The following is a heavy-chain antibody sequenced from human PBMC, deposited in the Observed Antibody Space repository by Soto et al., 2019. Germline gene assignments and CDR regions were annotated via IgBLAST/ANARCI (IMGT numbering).Heavy chain of an antibody. Sequence: QVQLVESGGGVVQPGRSLRLSCAASGFTFSSYGMHWVRQAPGKGLEWVAVISYDGSNKYYADSVKGRFTISRDNSKNALYMQMNSLRAQDTAVYYGETAGDAYGDYLAAEEYYYGMDVWGQGTTVTVAS. CDR1: GFTFSSYG. CDR2: ISYDGSNK. CDR3: ETAGDAYGDYLAAEEYYYGMDV. D-gene: IGHD4-17*01. J-gene: IGHJ6*02. V-gene: IGHV3-30*03.